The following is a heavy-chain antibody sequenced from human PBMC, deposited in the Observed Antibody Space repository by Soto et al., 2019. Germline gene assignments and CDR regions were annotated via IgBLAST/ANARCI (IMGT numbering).Heavy chain of an antibody. CDR2: INAGNGNT. J-gene: IGHJ4*02. D-gene: IGHD6-19*01. CDR1: GYTFTSYA. Sequence: QVQLVQSGAEVKKPGASVKVSCKASGYTFTSYAMHWVRQAPGQRLEWMGWINAGNGNTKYSQKFQGRVTITRNTSASTAYMELSSLRSEDTAVYYCARVVGIAVDDYWGQGTLVTVSS. CDR3: ARVVGIAVDDY. V-gene: IGHV1-3*01.